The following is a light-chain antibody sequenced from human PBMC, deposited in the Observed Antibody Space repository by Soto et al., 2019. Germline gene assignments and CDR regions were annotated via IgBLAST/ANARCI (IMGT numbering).Light chain of an antibody. Sequence: QSALTQPASVSGSPGQSITISCTGRSSDVGGYKYVSWYQQHTGKAPKLMIYEVSNRPSGVSNRFCGSKCGNTASLTISGLHPDNAPDYYCSSYTTGTTLVVFRRWTTPTVL. J-gene: IGLJ3*02. CDR1: SSDVGGYKY. CDR2: EVS. V-gene: IGLV2-14*01. CDR3: SSYTTGTTLVV.